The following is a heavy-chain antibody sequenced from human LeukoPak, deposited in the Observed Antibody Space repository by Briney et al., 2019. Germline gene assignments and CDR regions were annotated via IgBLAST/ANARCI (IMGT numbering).Heavy chain of an antibody. CDR1: GFTFSNYS. CDR2: ISSSSSYI. CDR3: AREMITFGGVIVLRPDAFDI. V-gene: IGHV3-21*01. J-gene: IGHJ3*02. D-gene: IGHD3-16*02. Sequence: PGGSLRLSCAASGFTFSNYSMNCVRQAPGKGLEWVSSISSSSSYIYYADSVKGRFTISRDNAKNPLYLQMNSLRAEDTAVYYCAREMITFGGVIVLRPDAFDIWGQGTMVTVSS.